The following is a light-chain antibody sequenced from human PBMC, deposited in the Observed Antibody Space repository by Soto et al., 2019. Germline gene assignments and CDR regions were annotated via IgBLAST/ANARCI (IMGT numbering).Light chain of an antibody. Sequence: EIVVTQSPATLSVSPWERATLSCRASHSVSSNLAWYQQKPGQAPRLLIYIASTRATGIPARFSGSGSGTEFTLTISSLQSEDFAVDYCQQYNNWPQTFGQGTKVDI. CDR3: QQYNNWPQT. V-gene: IGKV3D-15*01. CDR2: IAS. CDR1: HSVSSN. J-gene: IGKJ1*01.